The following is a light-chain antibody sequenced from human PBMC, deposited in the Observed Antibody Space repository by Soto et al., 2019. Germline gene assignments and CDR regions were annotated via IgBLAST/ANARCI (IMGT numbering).Light chain of an antibody. CDR2: GAS. V-gene: IGKV3-20*01. CDR1: QSVSSSY. CDR3: QQYGSSPWT. Sequence: EIVLTQSPGTLSLSPGERATLSCRASQSVSSSYLAWYQQKVGQAPRLLIYGASSRATGIPDRFSGSGSGTDFTLTISRLEPEDFAVYYCQQYGSSPWTFGQGTKMEIK. J-gene: IGKJ1*01.